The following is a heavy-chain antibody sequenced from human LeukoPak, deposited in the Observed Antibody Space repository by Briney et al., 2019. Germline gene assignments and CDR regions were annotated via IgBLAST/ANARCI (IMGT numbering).Heavy chain of an antibody. CDR1: GGSFSGYY. V-gene: IGHV4-34*01. Sequence: PSETLSLTCAVYGGSFSGYYWSWIRHPPGKGLEWSGEINHSGSTNYNPSLKRRVTISVDTSKTQLSLKLSSVTAADTAVYYCARGLQYCSSTSCVGRFDPWGQGTLVTVSS. CDR2: INHSGST. D-gene: IGHD2-2*01. J-gene: IGHJ5*02. CDR3: ARGLQYCSSTSCVGRFDP.